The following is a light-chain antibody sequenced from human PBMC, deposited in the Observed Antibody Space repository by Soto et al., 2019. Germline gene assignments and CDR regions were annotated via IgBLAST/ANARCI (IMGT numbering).Light chain of an antibody. CDR1: QSVSRNY. J-gene: IGKJ4*01. V-gene: IGKV3-20*01. Sequence: EIVLTQSPGTLSLSPGERATLSCRASQSVSRNYLAWYQQKPGQAPRLLIYDASSRATGIPDRFSGSGSGADFTLTLNILESEDVAVYFCQQYGRTPLTFGGGTKVDI. CDR3: QQYGRTPLT. CDR2: DAS.